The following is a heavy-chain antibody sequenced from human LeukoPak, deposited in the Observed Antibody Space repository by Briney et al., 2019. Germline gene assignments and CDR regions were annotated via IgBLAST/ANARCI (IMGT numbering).Heavy chain of an antibody. CDR1: GGSISSYY. CDR3: ARRAAPGHNYYYYYYMDV. D-gene: IGHD6-13*01. J-gene: IGHJ6*03. Sequence: SETLSLTCTVSGGSISSYYWSWIRQPPGKGLEWIGYIYTSGSTNYNPSLKSRVTISVDTSKNQFSLKLSSVTAADTAVYYCARRAAPGHNYYYYYYMDVWGKGTTVTVSS. CDR2: IYTSGST. V-gene: IGHV4-4*09.